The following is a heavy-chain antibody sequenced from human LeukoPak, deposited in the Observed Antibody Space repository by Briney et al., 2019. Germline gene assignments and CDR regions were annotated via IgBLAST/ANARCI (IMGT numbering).Heavy chain of an antibody. CDR1: GASISSWY. Sequence: KPSETLSLTCTVAGASISSWYWSWIRQPPGKGLEWIGNIHGSGNTNCNPSLKRRVSMSLDTSKNQVSLNLTSVTAADTATYFCARETMLAGFASGLGFNYWGQGILVIVSS. CDR3: ARETMLAGFASGLGFNY. V-gene: IGHV4-59*12. J-gene: IGHJ4*02. D-gene: IGHD6-19*01. CDR2: IHGSGNT.